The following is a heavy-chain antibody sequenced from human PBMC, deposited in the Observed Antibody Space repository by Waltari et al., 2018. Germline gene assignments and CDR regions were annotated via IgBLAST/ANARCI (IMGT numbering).Heavy chain of an antibody. J-gene: IGHJ4*02. Sequence: QMQLVQSGAEVKKPGASVKVSCKASVYTFTSYYLHWVRPAPGQWLEWMGIINPSGGSTSYAQKFQGRVTMTRDTSTSTVYMELSSLRSEDTAVYYCARDLDFIMGYLDYWGQGTLVTVSS. CDR1: VYTFTSYY. V-gene: IGHV1-46*03. CDR3: ARDLDFIMGYLDY. D-gene: IGHD3-16*01. CDR2: INPSGGST.